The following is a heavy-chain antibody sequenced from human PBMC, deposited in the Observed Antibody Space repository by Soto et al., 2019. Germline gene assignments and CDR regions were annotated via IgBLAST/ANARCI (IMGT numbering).Heavy chain of an antibody. CDR3: ARHRFSGWGLLDY. D-gene: IGHD6-19*01. CDR2: IYHSGST. CDR1: GGSISSGGYS. Sequence: SETLSLTCAVSGGSISSGGYSWSWIRQPPGKGLEWIGYIYHSGSTYYNPSLKSRVTISVDRSKNQFSLKLSSVTAADTAVYYCARHRFSGWGLLDYWGQGTLVTVSS. J-gene: IGHJ4*02. V-gene: IGHV4-30-2*01.